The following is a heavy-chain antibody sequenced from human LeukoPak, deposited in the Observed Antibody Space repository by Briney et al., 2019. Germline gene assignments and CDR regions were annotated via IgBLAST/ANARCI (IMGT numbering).Heavy chain of an antibody. Sequence: SETLSLTCAVYGGSFSGYYWSWIRQPPGKGLEWIGEINHSGSTNYNPSLKSRVTISVDTSKNQFSLQLFSVTAADTAVYYCARQSRGAAAGNDYWGQGTLVTVSS. CDR2: INHSGST. CDR1: GGSFSGYY. D-gene: IGHD6-13*01. V-gene: IGHV4-34*01. J-gene: IGHJ4*02. CDR3: ARQSRGAAAGNDY.